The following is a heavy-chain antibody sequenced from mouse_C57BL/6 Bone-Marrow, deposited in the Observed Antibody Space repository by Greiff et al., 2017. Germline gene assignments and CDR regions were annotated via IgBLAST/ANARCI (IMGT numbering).Heavy chain of an antibody. Sequence: QVTLKESGPGILQPSQTLSLTCSFSGFSLSTFGMGVGWIRQPSGKGLEWLAHIWWDDDKYYNPALKSRLTNSKDTSKNQVFLKIANVDTADTATYYCARMGDPITTVVERLAYYAMDYWGQGTSVTVSS. D-gene: IGHD1-1*01. CDR3: ARMGDPITTVVERLAYYAMDY. V-gene: IGHV8-8*01. J-gene: IGHJ4*01. CDR2: IWWDDDK. CDR1: GFSLSTFGMG.